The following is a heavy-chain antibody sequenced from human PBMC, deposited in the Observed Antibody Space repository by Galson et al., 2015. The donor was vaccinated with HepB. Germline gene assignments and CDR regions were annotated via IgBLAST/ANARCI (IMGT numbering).Heavy chain of an antibody. Sequence: ETLSLTCTVSGGSISSSSYYWGWIRQPPGKGLEWIGSIYYSGSTYYNPSLKSRVTISVDTSKNQFSLKLSSVTAADTAVYYCARMLGYCSSTSCYTGAFEIWGQGTMVTVSS. J-gene: IGHJ3*02. V-gene: IGHV4-39*01. D-gene: IGHD2-2*02. CDR1: GGSISSSSYY. CDR3: ARMLGYCSSTSCYTGAFEI. CDR2: IYYSGST.